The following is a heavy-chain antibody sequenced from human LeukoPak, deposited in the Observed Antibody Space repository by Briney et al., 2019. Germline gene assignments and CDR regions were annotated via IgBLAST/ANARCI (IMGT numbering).Heavy chain of an antibody. CDR1: GYTFTSYY. V-gene: IGHV1-46*01. D-gene: IGHD2-8*01. CDR3: ARSAENCNNGVCFTDYYMDV. CDR2: INPSGGST. Sequence: ASVKVSCKASGYTFTSYYMHWVRQAPGQGLEWMGIINPSGGSTSYAQKFQGRVTMTRDTSITTAYMELSSLTSDDTAVYFCARSAENCNNGVCFTDYYMDVWGKGTTVTVSS. J-gene: IGHJ6*03.